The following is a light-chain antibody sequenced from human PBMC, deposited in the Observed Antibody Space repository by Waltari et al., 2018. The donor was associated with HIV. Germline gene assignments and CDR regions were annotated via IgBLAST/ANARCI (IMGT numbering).Light chain of an antibody. CDR3: CSYAGSYTGV. V-gene: IGLV2-11*01. CDR1: SSDVGGYNY. Sequence: QSALTQPRSVSGSPGQSVTISCTGTSSDVGGYNYVSWYQQHPGKAPKLMIYDVSKRPSGVPDRFSGSKSGHTASLTISGLQAEDEADYYCCSYAGSYTGVFGGGTKLTVL. J-gene: IGLJ2*01. CDR2: DVS.